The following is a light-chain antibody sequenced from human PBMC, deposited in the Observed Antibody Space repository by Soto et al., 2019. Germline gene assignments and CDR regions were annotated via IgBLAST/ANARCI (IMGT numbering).Light chain of an antibody. CDR3: QQRSNWPLGGEFT. Sequence: EIVLTQSPATLSLSPGERATLSCRASQSVSSYLAWYQQKPGQAPRLLIYDASNRATGIPARLSGSGSGTDFSLTISSLGPEDFAVYYCQQRSNWPLGGEFTFGPGTKVDIK. J-gene: IGKJ3*01. CDR2: DAS. V-gene: IGKV3-11*01. CDR1: QSVSSY.